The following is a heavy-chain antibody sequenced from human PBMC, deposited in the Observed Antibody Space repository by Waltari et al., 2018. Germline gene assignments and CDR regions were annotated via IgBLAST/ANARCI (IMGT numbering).Heavy chain of an antibody. J-gene: IGHJ3*02. CDR2: GDPEDGET. CDR3: ATVATYGDHDAFDI. D-gene: IGHD4-17*01. CDR1: GYTFTDYY. V-gene: IGHV1-69-2*01. Sequence: EVQLVQSGAEVKKPGATVKISCKVSGYTFTDYYMPCVQQAPGKGLEWMGLGDPEDGETIYAEKFQGRVTITADTSTDTAYMELSSLRSEDTAVYYWATVATYGDHDAFDIWGQGTMVTVAS.